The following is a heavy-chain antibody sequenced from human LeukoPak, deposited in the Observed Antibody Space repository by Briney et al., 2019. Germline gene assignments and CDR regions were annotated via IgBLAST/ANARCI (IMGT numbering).Heavy chain of an antibody. CDR3: ARDHVVDGLVFDY. CDR2: INQDGSEK. V-gene: IGHV3-7*01. D-gene: IGHD2-15*01. J-gene: IGHJ4*02. Sequence: GGSPRLSCAASGFTFSSHWMSWVRQAPGKGLEWVANINQDGSEKYYVDSVRGRFTISRDNAKNSLYLQMNSLRVEDTAVYYCARDHVVDGLVFDYWGQGALVTVSS. CDR1: GFTFSSHW.